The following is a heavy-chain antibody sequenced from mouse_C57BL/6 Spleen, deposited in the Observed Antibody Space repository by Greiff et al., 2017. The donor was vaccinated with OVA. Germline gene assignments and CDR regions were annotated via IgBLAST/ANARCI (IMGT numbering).Heavy chain of an antibody. Sequence: EVKLMESGGGLVKPGGSLKLSCAASGFTFSDYGMHWVRQAPEKGLEWVAYISSGSSTIYYADTVKGRFTISRDNAKNTLFLQMTRLRSEDTAMYYCGSPSDNWDDYYAMDYWGQGTSVTVSS. J-gene: IGHJ4*01. CDR1: GFTFSDYG. V-gene: IGHV5-17*01. CDR3: GSPSDNWDDYYAMDY. CDR2: ISSGSSTI. D-gene: IGHD4-1*01.